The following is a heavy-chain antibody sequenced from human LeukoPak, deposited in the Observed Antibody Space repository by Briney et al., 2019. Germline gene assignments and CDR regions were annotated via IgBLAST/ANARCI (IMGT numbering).Heavy chain of an antibody. CDR3: ARVGSSSWYYYYGMDV. V-gene: IGHV4-59*01. Sequence: SETLSLTCTVSGGSISSYYWSWIRRPPGKGLEWIGYIYYSGSTNYNPSLKSRVTISVDTSKNQFSLKLSSVTAADTAVYYCARVGSSSWYYYYGMDVWGQGTTVTVSS. D-gene: IGHD6-13*01. CDR1: GGSISSYY. J-gene: IGHJ6*02. CDR2: IYYSGST.